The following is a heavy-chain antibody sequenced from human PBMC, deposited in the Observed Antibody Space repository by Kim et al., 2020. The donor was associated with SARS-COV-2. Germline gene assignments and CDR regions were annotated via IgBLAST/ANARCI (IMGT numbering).Heavy chain of an antibody. V-gene: IGHV3-48*02. CDR1: GFNFRGYS. CDR2: ISGGGSSV. D-gene: IGHD1-1*01. CDR3: ARDYTLPEQPFDF. J-gene: IGHJ4*02. Sequence: GGSLRLSCATSGFNFRGYSMNWVRQPPGKGLEWISSISGGGSSVYYADSVKGRFIISRDNAKDSLYLQMNSLSDGDTAVYYCARDYTLPEQPFDFWGQRT.